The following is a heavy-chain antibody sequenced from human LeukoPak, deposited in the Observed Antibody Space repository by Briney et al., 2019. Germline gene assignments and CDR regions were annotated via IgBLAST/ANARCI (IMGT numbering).Heavy chain of an antibody. CDR2: ITNSGNSK. Sequence: PGGSLRLSCAASEFTFSSYSMNWVRQAPGKGLEWVSYITNSGNSKSYADSVKGRFIISRDNSKNTLYLQMNSLRAEDTAVYYCVPRSRGMDVWGQGTTVIVSS. J-gene: IGHJ6*02. D-gene: IGHD3-10*01. V-gene: IGHV3-48*01. CDR1: EFTFSSYS. CDR3: VPRSRGMDV.